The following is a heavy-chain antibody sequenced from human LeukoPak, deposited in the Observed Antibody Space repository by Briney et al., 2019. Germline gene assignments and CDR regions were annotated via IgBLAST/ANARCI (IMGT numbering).Heavy chain of an antibody. V-gene: IGHV1-2*02. D-gene: IGHD3-22*01. CDR1: GDTFTSYG. Sequence: GASVKVSCKASGDTFTSYGINWVRQAPGQGLEWMGWINPNSAGTNYAQKFQGRVTMTRDTSISTAYMELSRLRSDDTAVYYCARDERYDSSGYPFDYWGQGTLVTVSS. CDR3: ARDERYDSSGYPFDY. CDR2: INPNSAGT. J-gene: IGHJ4*02.